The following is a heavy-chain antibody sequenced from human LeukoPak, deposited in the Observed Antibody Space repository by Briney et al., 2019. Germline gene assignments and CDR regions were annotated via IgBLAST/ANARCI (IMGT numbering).Heavy chain of an antibody. CDR1: GGSISSGGYY. V-gene: IGHV4-31*03. Sequence: TSETLSLTCTVSGGSISSGGYYWSWIRQHPGKGLEWIGYIYYSGSTYYNPSLKSRVTISVDTSKNQFSLKLSSVPAADTAVYYCARVSGGFRRVLDYWGQGTLVTVSS. CDR2: IYYSGST. CDR3: ARVSGGFRRVLDY. J-gene: IGHJ4*02. D-gene: IGHD3-10*01.